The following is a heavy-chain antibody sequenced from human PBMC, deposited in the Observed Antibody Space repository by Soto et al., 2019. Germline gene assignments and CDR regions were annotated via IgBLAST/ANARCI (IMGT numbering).Heavy chain of an antibody. Sequence: QVQLVESGGGVVQPGRSLRLSCAASGFTFSSYGMHWVRQAPGKGLEWVAVISFDGTNKYSADSVRGRFTISRDNSKNTLYLQMNRLRDEDTAVYYCAKDVGVGELWVHWFDLWGQGNLVTVSS. V-gene: IGHV3-30*18. CDR1: GFTFSSYG. J-gene: IGHJ5*02. CDR2: ISFDGTNK. D-gene: IGHD3-10*01. CDR3: AKDVGVGELWVHWFDL.